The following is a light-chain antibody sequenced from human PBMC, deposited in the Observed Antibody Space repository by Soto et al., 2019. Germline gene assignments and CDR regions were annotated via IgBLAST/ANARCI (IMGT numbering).Light chain of an antibody. V-gene: IGKV3-11*01. CDR2: DAS. CDR3: EQHSNWPPLT. J-gene: IGKJ5*01. Sequence: EIVLTQSPATLSLSPGERATLSCRASQSISSYFACYQQQPGQAPRLLINDASNSTAGIPARFSGSGAWTDFTRPISSLEAEDCAVYYCEQHSNWPPLTFGQGTRLE. CDR1: QSISSY.